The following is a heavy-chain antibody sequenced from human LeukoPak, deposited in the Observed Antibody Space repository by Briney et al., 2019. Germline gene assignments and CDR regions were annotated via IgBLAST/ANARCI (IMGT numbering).Heavy chain of an antibody. CDR3: VRSVDYFDNTGPHMMFDY. D-gene: IGHD3-22*01. CDR2: LYHTGIT. CDR1: GGSVTSHY. J-gene: IGHJ4*02. Sequence: SDTLSLTCNVSGGSVTSHYWNWIRRPPGKGLEWIGYLYHTGITKYNPSLKSRVSMSVDTSKNQFFLKVNSVTAADPAVYHCVRSVDYFDNTGPHMMFDYWGQGSLVTVSS. V-gene: IGHV4-59*02.